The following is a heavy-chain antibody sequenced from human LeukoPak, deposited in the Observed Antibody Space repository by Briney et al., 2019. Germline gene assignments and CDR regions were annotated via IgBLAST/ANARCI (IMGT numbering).Heavy chain of an antibody. Sequence: PGGSLRLSCAASGFTFSHSTMHWVRQAPGKGLQWVSVISFATNNKLYADSVKGRFTISRDNSKNTMSVQMGDLRAEDTAVYYCTRYNNDHFDHWGQGTLVTVSS. CDR3: TRYNNDHFDH. V-gene: IGHV3-30*04. D-gene: IGHD1-14*01. J-gene: IGHJ4*02. CDR2: ISFATNNK. CDR1: GFTFSHST.